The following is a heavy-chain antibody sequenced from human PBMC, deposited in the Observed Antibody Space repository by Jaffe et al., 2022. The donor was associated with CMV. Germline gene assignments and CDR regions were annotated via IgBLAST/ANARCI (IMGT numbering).Heavy chain of an antibody. V-gene: IGHV5-51*01. CDR3: ARHVYYYDSSGYWRAFDI. J-gene: IGHJ3*02. Sequence: EVQLVQSGAEVKKPGESLKISCKGSGYSFTSYWIGWVRQMPGKGLEWMGIIYPGDSDTRYSPSFQGQVTISADKSISTAYLQWSSLKASDTAMYYCARHVYYYDSSGYWRAFDIWGQGTMVTVSS. CDR2: IYPGDSDT. CDR1: GYSFTSYW. D-gene: IGHD3-22*01.